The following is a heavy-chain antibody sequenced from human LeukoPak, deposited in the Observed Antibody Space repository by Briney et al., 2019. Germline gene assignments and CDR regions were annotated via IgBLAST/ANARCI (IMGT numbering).Heavy chain of an antibody. V-gene: IGHV3-21*01. D-gene: IGHD3-3*01. Sequence: GGSLRLSCAASGFTFSSYSMNWVRQAPGKGLEWVSSISSSSSYIYYADSVKGRFTISRDNAKNSLYLQMNSLRAEGTAVYYCARVPNYDFWSGYYIMDVWGKGTTVTVSS. CDR2: ISSSSSYI. CDR3: ARVPNYDFWSGYYIMDV. CDR1: GFTFSSYS. J-gene: IGHJ6*03.